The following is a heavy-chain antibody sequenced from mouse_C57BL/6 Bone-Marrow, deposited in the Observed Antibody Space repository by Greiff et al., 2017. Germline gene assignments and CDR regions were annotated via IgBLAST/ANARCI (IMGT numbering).Heavy chain of an antibody. CDR3: ARWTGWYFDV. CDR1: GYSFTGYY. V-gene: IGHV1-42*01. J-gene: IGHJ1*03. Sequence: EVQLQQSGTELVKPGASVKISCKASGYSFTGYYMNWVKQSPEKSLEWIGEINPSTGGTTYNQKFKAKATLTVDKSSSTAYMQLKSLTSEDSAVYYCARWTGWYFDVWGTGTTVTVSS. CDR2: INPSTGGT.